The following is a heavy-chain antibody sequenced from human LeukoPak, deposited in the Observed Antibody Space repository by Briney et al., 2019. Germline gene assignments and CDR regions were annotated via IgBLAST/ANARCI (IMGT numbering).Heavy chain of an antibody. J-gene: IGHJ3*02. CDR1: RYTFTTYA. V-gene: IGHV7-4-1*02. CDR3: ARGTYGGNSGDTFDI. CDR2: INTDTGNP. D-gene: IGHD4-23*01. Sequence: GASVKVSCKASRYTFTTYAMNWVRRAPGQGLEWMGWINTDTGNPTYAQGFTGRFVFSLDTSVSTAYLQISSLKAEDTAVYYCARGTYGGNSGDTFDIWGQGTMVTVSS.